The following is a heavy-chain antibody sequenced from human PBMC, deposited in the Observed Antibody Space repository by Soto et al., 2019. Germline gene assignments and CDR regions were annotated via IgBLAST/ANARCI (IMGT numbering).Heavy chain of an antibody. CDR1: GFTFSSYG. V-gene: IGHV3-30*18. D-gene: IGHD2-15*01. J-gene: IGHJ4*02. CDR2: ISYDEGYK. CDR3: AQDVCSDDSCYSRFGH. Sequence: QVQLVESGGGVVQPGRSLRLSCAASGFTFSSYGMHWVRQVPGKGLEWVAVISYDEGYKNYADSVKGRFTISRDNSKNTLYLQMSSLRPEDTAVYFCAQDVCSDDSCYSRFGHWGQGTLVPVSS.